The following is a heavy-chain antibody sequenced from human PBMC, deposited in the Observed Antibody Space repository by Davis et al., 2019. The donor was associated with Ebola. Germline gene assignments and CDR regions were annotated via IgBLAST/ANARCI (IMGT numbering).Heavy chain of an antibody. V-gene: IGHV4-34*01. Sequence: MPSETLSLTCAVYGGSFSGYYWSWIRQPPGKGLEWVGEINHSGSTNYNPSLKSRVPITVDTSKNQFSLKLSSVTAADTAVYYCARARAYNWFDPWGQGTLVTVSS. J-gene: IGHJ5*02. CDR3: ARARAYNWFDP. CDR1: GGSFSGYY. CDR2: INHSGST.